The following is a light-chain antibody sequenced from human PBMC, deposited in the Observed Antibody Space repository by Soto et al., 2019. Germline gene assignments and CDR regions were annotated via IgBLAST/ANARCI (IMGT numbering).Light chain of an antibody. CDR1: QSVLYSSNNKNY. J-gene: IGKJ1*01. CDR2: WAS. Sequence: DFVMTQSPDSLAVSLGERATINCKSSQSVLYSSNNKNYLAWYQQKPGQPPKLLIYWASTRESGVPDRFSGSGSGADFTLTISSLQAEDVAVHYCQQYYSTLPTFGQGTKVEIK. V-gene: IGKV4-1*01. CDR3: QQYYSTLPT.